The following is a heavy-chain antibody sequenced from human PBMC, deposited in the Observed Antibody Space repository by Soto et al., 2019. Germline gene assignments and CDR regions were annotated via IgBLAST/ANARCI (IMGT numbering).Heavy chain of an antibody. D-gene: IGHD3-9*01. V-gene: IGHV1-18*04. CDR3: ARGPTDYDILTAGFDY. CDR2: ISAYNGNT. J-gene: IGHJ4*02. Sequence: GASVKVSCKASGYTFTSYGISWVRQAPGQGLEWMGWISAYNGNTNYAQKLQGRVTMTTDTSTSTADMWLRSLRADDTAVYYCARGPTDYDILTAGFDYWGQGTLVTVSS. CDR1: GYTFTSYG.